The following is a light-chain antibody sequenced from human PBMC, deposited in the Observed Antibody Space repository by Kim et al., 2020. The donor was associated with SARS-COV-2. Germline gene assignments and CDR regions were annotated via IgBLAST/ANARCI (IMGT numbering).Light chain of an antibody. CDR3: QQFGTSLLT. CDR2: GAS. J-gene: IGKJ4*01. Sequence: EIVLTQSPLTLSVSPGEGATLSCRASQSLSSGSLAWYQQKPGQAPRLIIYGASTRAAGIPDRFSGSGSGTDFTLTISRLQPEDFAVFYCQQFGTSLLTFGGGTKVDIK. V-gene: IGKV3-20*01. CDR1: QSLSSGS.